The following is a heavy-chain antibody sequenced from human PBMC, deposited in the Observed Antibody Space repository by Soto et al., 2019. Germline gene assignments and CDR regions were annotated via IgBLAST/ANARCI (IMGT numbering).Heavy chain of an antibody. CDR2: ISYDGSNK. J-gene: IGHJ6*02. Sequence: QVQLVESGGGVVQPGRSLRLSCAASGFTFSSYGMHWVRQAPGKGLEWVAVISYDGSNKYYADSVKGRFTISRDNSKNTLYMQMNSLRAEDTAVYYCAKEAVACTYYYGMDVWGQGTTVTVSS. D-gene: IGHD6-19*01. CDR1: GFTFSSYG. V-gene: IGHV3-30*18. CDR3: AKEAVACTYYYGMDV.